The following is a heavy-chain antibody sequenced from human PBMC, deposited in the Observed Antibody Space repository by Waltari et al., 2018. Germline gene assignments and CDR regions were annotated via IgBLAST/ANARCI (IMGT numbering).Heavy chain of an antibody. V-gene: IGHV4-59*01. Sequence: QVQLQESGPGLVKPSETLSLTCTVSGGSISSYYWSWIRQPPGKGLEWIWYIYYSGSTNYNPSLKSRVTISVDTSKNQFSLKLSSVTAADTAVYYCARGGITIFGVASMDVWGQGTTVTVSS. D-gene: IGHD3-3*01. CDR3: ARGGITIFGVASMDV. CDR1: GGSISSYY. J-gene: IGHJ6*02. CDR2: IYYSGST.